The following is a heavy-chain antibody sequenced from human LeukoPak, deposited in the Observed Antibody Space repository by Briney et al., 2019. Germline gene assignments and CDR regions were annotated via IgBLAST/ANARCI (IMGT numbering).Heavy chain of an antibody. Sequence: PSETLSLTCSVSGGSMTNLYWTWIRQPPGKGLEWIGDIYDSGSTRYNTSLESRVTISVDTFKNQFSLKLSSVTAADTAVYYCAKGGNTNFYYGDVWGQGTTVTVSS. J-gene: IGHJ6*02. CDR2: IYDSGST. CDR3: AKGGNTNFYYGDV. D-gene: IGHD2/OR15-2a*01. V-gene: IGHV4-59*01. CDR1: GGSMTNLY.